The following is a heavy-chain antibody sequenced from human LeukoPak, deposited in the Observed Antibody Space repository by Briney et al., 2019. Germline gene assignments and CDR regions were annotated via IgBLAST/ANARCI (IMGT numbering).Heavy chain of an antibody. V-gene: IGHV3-33*06. Sequence: GRSLRLSCAASGFTFSNYGIHWVRQAPGKGLEWVAVIWHDGSNKYYADSVKGRFTIARDNSKNTVFLQMNSLRAEDTAVYYCANNFDYWGQGTLVTVPS. CDR1: GFTFSNYG. CDR3: ANNFDY. J-gene: IGHJ4*02. CDR2: IWHDGSNK.